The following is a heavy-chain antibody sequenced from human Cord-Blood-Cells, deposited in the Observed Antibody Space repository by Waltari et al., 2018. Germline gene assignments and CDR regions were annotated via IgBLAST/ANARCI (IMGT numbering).Heavy chain of an antibody. CDR1: GGTFSSYA. J-gene: IGHJ4*02. D-gene: IGHD3-9*01. V-gene: IGHV1-69*01. Sequence: QVQLVQSGAEVKKPGSSVKVSCKASGGTFSSYAISWLRQAPGQGLEWMGGIIPIFGTANYAQKFQGRVTITADESTSTAYMELSSLRSEDTAVYYCARDAYDILTGYSHFDYWGQGTLVTVSS. CDR2: IIPIFGTA. CDR3: ARDAYDILTGYSHFDY.